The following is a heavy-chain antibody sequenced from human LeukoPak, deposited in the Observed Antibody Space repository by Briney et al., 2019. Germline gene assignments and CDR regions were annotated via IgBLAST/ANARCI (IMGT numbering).Heavy chain of an antibody. CDR2: ISSSSSYI. Sequence: GGSLRLSCAASGFTFSSYSMNWVRQAPGKGLEWVSSISSSSSYIYYADSVKGRFTISRDNAKNSLYLQMNSLRAEDTAVYYCARGPYCSGGSCYAYYYYYMDVWGKGTTVTVSS. D-gene: IGHD2-15*01. V-gene: IGHV3-21*01. CDR3: ARGPYCSGGSCYAYYYYYMDV. J-gene: IGHJ6*03. CDR1: GFTFSSYS.